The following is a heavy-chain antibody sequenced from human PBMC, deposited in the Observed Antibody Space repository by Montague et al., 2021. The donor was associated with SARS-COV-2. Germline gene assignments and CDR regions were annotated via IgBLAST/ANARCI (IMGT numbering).Heavy chain of an antibody. CDR2: IWYDGSNK. CDR3: ARESGFGDHGNAFDI. D-gene: IGHD4-17*01. Sequence: SLRLSCAASGFTFTSYGMHWVRQAPGKGLEWAAVIWYDGSNKYYADSVKGRFTISRDNSKNTLYLQMNSLRAEDTAVYYCARESGFGDHGNAFDIWGQGTMGTVSS. CDR1: GFTFTSYG. V-gene: IGHV3-33*01. J-gene: IGHJ3*02.